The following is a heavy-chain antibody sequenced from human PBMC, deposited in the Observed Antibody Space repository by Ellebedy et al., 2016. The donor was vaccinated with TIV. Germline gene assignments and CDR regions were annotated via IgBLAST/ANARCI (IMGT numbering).Heavy chain of an antibody. CDR3: ARDDYNPKWYFDL. CDR2: ISSSSSTI. D-gene: IGHD4-11*01. V-gene: IGHV3-48*04. J-gene: IGHJ2*01. Sequence: GESLKISCAASGFTFTSYSMNWVRQAPGKGLEWISYISSSSSTIYYADSVKGRFTISRDNDKSSLFLQMNSLRAEDTAVYYCARDDYNPKWYFDLWGRGTLVAVVS. CDR1: GFTFTSYS.